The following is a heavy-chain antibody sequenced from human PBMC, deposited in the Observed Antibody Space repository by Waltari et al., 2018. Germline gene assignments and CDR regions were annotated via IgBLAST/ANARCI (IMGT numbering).Heavy chain of an antibody. CDR3: ARSHYYDRRANYPSLGAFDS. D-gene: IGHD3-22*01. J-gene: IGHJ4*02. CDR1: GDTFRRYA. Sequence: QVQLVKSGAEVKKPGSSEKVSCKVSGDTFRRYAISWLRQAPGQGLEWMGGIIPLFGATNYEQKFQGRATMAADESTSTAYVELSSLKSEDTAVYFCARSHYYDRRANYPSLGAFDSWGQGTLVTVSS. CDR2: IIPLFGAT. V-gene: IGHV1-69*12.